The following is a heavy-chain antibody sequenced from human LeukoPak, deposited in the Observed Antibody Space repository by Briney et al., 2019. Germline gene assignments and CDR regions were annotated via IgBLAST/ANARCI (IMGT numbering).Heavy chain of an antibody. V-gene: IGHV3-11*01. J-gene: IGHJ3*02. CDR1: GFTFSDYY. Sequence: KPGGSLRLSCAASGFTFSDYYMSWIRQAPGKGLEWVSYVSSSGSTIYYTDSVKGRFTISRDNAKNSLYLQMNSLRAEDTAVYYCARVRWLLEWLLEAFDIWGQGTMVTVSS. CDR3: ARVRWLLEWLLEAFDI. D-gene: IGHD3-3*01. CDR2: VSSSGSTI.